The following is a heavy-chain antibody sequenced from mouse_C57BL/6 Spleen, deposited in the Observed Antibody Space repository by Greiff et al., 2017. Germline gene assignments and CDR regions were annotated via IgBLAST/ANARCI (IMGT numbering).Heavy chain of an antibody. Sequence: EVMLVESGGGLVKPGGSLKLSCAASGFTFSSYAMSWVRQTPEKRLEWVATISDGGSYTYYPDTVKGRFTISRDTAKNNLYLQMSHLKSEDTAMYYCARDISYYSNYEDAMDYWGQGTSVTVSS. V-gene: IGHV5-4*01. CDR3: ARDISYYSNYEDAMDY. CDR1: GFTFSSYA. D-gene: IGHD2-5*01. CDR2: ISDGGSYT. J-gene: IGHJ4*01.